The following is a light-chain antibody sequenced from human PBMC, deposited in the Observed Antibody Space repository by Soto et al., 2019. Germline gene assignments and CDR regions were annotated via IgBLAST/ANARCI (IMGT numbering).Light chain of an antibody. Sequence: SQSSLSANKGERVTLTCLASQGISSYLAWYQQKPGKAPKLLIYAASTLQSGVPSRFSGSGSGTDFTLTISCLQSEDFATYYCQQYYSYPITFGQGTRLEV. V-gene: IGKV1-8*01. CDR3: QQYYSYPIT. CDR1: QGISSY. J-gene: IGKJ5*01. CDR2: AAS.